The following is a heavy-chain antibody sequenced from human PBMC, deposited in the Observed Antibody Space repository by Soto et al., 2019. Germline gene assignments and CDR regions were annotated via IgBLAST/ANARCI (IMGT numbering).Heavy chain of an antibody. CDR2: IYWDNDT. D-gene: IGHD3-10*01. CDR1: GFSLTTSGVG. J-gene: IGHJ4*02. V-gene: IGHV2-5*02. CDR3: AHRRTGVAQWYYADFDY. Sequence: QITLKASGPTLVKPTQPLTLSCSFPGFSLTTSGVGVRWVRQPQVKSLERLALIYWDNDTRYSPSLRSRLIITNDTSQHQAVLTMTNVDAADTGTYFCAHRRTGVAQWYYADFDYWGQGTLVTVSS.